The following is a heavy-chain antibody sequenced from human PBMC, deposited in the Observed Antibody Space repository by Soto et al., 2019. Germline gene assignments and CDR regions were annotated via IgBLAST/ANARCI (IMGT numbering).Heavy chain of an antibody. V-gene: IGHV3-48*02. CDR1: GFTLSSYS. D-gene: IGHD6-19*01. CDR3: ARETGLGSSGWSYYSDF. J-gene: IGHJ4*02. Sequence: EVQLVESGGGMVQPGGSLRVSCAASGFTLSSYSMHWVRQAPGKGLEWVSYISGSGGTIYYADSVKGRFTTSRANAKNSPSVQMNSLRDEDTAVYFCARETGLGSSGWSYYSDFWGQGTRVNVSS. CDR2: ISGSGGTI.